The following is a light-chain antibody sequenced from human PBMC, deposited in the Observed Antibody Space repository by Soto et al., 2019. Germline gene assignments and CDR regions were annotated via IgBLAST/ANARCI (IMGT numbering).Light chain of an antibody. V-gene: IGKV3-15*01. J-gene: IGKJ2*01. CDR2: HAS. CDR3: QQYDNWSYT. CDR1: QSVNSN. Sequence: EIIMTQSPATLSLSPGERATLSCRASQSVNSNLVWYQQKPGHAPRLLIYHASTRAIGIPARFSGSGSGTDFTLTISSLQSEDFAIYFCQQYDNWSYTFGQGTKLEI.